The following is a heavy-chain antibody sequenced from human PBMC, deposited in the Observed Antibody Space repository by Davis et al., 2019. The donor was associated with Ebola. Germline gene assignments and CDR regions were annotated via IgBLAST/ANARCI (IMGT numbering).Heavy chain of an antibody. J-gene: IGHJ4*02. V-gene: IGHV4-34*01. CDR3: ASPHQIRGKDCFDY. CDR1: GGSFNDYY. Sequence: PSETLSLTCAVYGGSFNDYYWAWIRQSPGQGLEWLGAINHRGKASYNTALKSRVTMSIDTSKMQFSLRLTSVTAADTAVYYCASPHQIRGKDCFDYWDQGNLVVVSS. CDR2: INHRGKA.